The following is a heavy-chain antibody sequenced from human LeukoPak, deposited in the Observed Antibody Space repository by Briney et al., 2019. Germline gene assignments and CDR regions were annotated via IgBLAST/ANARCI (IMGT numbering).Heavy chain of an antibody. D-gene: IGHD6-19*01. CDR2: IYYSGST. CDR3: ARRGIAVAGMLVDI. V-gene: IGHV4-39*01. CDR1: GGSISSSSYY. Sequence: PSETLSLTCTVSGGSISSSSYYWGWIRQPPGKGLEWIGSIYYSGSTYYNPSLKSRVTISVDTSKNQFSLRLSSATAADTAVYYCARRGIAVAGMLVDIWGQGTMVTVSS. J-gene: IGHJ3*02.